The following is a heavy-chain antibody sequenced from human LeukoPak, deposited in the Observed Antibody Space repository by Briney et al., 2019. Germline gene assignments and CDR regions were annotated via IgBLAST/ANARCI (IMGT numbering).Heavy chain of an antibody. D-gene: IGHD3-10*01. V-gene: IGHV3-53*01. Sequence: GGSLRLSCAASGFSVNNNYMNWVRQATGKGLEWVSLMDNFGYKHYADSVEGRVTISGDSSRNTVYLQLNSLRAEDTAVYYCAGGSYYGSGSRPGYIEYWGQGTLVTVSS. CDR1: GFSVNNNY. J-gene: IGHJ4*02. CDR2: MDNFGYK. CDR3: AGGSYYGSGSRPGYIEY.